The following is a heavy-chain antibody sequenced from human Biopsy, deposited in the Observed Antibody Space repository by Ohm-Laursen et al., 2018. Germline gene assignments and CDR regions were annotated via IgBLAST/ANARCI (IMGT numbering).Heavy chain of an antibody. CDR1: GFTFRLYA. J-gene: IGHJ5*02. Sequence: SLRLSCAASGFTFRLYAMSRVRQAPGKGLEWVSSISRSTSHILYAETLKGRFTSSRDNAKNSVYLQMNGLRVEDTAVYYCARGRSHLLPDHDWFDPWGQGTLVTVSS. CDR2: ISRSTSHI. V-gene: IGHV3-21*06. CDR3: ARGRSHLLPDHDWFDP. D-gene: IGHD1-14*01.